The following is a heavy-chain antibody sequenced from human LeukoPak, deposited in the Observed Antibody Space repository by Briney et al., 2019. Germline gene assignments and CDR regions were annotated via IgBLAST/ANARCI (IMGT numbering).Heavy chain of an antibody. Sequence: SGTLSLTCAVSGGSISSSNWWSWVRQPPGKGLEWIGEIYHSGSTNYNPSLKSRVTIPVDKSKNQFSLKLSSVTAADTAVYYCARVVAAARGWFDPWGQGTLVTVSS. V-gene: IGHV4-4*02. CDR2: IYHSGST. CDR1: GGSISSSNW. D-gene: IGHD6-13*01. J-gene: IGHJ5*02. CDR3: ARVVAAARGWFDP.